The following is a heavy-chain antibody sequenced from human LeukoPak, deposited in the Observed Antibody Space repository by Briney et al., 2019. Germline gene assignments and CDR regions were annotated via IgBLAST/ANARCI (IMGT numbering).Heavy chain of an antibody. V-gene: IGHV3-21*01. Sequence: GGSLRLSCAASGFTFSSYSMNWLRQARGKGLEWVSSISSSSSYIYYADSAKGRFTISRDNAKNSLYLQMNSLRAEDTAVYYCARGQSYYYGMDVSGQGTTVSVSS. CDR3: ARGQSYYYGMDV. CDR1: GFTFSSYS. CDR2: ISSSSSYI. J-gene: IGHJ6*02.